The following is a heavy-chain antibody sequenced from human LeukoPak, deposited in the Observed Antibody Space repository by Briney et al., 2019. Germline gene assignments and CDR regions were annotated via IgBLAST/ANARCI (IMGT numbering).Heavy chain of an antibody. J-gene: IGHJ6*02. CDR2: IYHSGST. CDR1: GGSISSGGYS. CDR3: ARGGRGITIFGSPHYYYGMDV. V-gene: IGHV4-30-2*01. D-gene: IGHD3-3*01. Sequence: SQTLSLTCAVSGGSISSGGYSWSWIRQPPGKGLEWIGYIYHSGSTYYNPSLKSRVTISVDRSKNQLSLKLSSVTAADTAVYYCARGGRGITIFGSPHYYYGMDVWGQGTTVTVSS.